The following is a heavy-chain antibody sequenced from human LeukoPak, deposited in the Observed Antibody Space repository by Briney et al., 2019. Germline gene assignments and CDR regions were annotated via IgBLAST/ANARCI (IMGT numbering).Heavy chain of an antibody. D-gene: IGHD3/OR15-3a*01. V-gene: IGHV3-64D*09. J-gene: IGHJ4*02. CDR2: ISSDAISA. Sequence: PGGSLRLSCSASGFHFSDYVIHWVRQATGKGLEYVSAISSDAISAYYSDSVKGRFAISRDNSKNMVFLQMTSLGVEDTAVYYCVKGWGLGRFDYWGQGALVSVSS. CDR3: VKGWGLGRFDY. CDR1: GFHFSDYV.